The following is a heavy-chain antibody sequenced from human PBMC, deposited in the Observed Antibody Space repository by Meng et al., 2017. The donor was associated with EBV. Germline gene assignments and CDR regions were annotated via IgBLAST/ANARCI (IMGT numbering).Heavy chain of an antibody. CDR2: IPSDASHNK. Sequence: HLLGSVGGGVQPGRALRLSCAAPGFTFSNYGFPWVRQAPGKGPEWVAIIPSDASHNKYYADSVKGRFTISRDNSKNTLYLQMNSLRTEDTAVYYCAKDLSGRFNPWGQGTLVTVSS. V-gene: IGHV3-30*18. CDR1: GFTFSNYG. CDR3: AKDLSGRFNP. J-gene: IGHJ5*02. D-gene: IGHD1-14*01.